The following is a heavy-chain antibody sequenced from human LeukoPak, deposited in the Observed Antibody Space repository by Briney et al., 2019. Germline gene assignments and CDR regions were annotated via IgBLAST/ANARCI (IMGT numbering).Heavy chain of an antibody. Sequence: PGGSLRLSCAASGFTFSSYGMHWVRQAPGKGLEWGAVIGYDGSNKYYADSVKGRFTISRDNSKNTLYLQMNSLRAEDTAVYYCAKDQLGYCTNGVCSGFDYWGQGTLVTVSS. V-gene: IGHV3-33*06. J-gene: IGHJ4*02. CDR1: GFTFSSYG. D-gene: IGHD2-8*01. CDR2: IGYDGSNK. CDR3: AKDQLGYCTNGVCSGFDY.